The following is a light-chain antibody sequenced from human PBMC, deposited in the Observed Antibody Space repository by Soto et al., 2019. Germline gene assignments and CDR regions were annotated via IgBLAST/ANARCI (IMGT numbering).Light chain of an antibody. CDR3: QQYNNWSIT. CDR2: GAS. V-gene: IGKV3-15*01. J-gene: IGKJ5*01. CDR1: QTVLSN. Sequence: EIVMTQSPATLSVSPVEGATLSCRASQTVLSNLAWYQQKPGQAPRLLIYGASTRATGIPAKFSGSGSGREFTRTISSLKSEDFAVYYCQQYNNWSITVGQGTRLEIK.